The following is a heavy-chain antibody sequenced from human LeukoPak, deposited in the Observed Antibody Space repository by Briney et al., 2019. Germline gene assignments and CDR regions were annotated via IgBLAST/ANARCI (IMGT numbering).Heavy chain of an antibody. V-gene: IGHV4-59*11. D-gene: IGHD3-22*01. CDR1: VGSINGHY. Sequence: PSETLSLTCTVSVGSINGHYWTWIRQPPGKELEWIGYIYYIGNTDYNPSLKSRVTISVDTSKNQFSLNLSSVTAADTAVYYCARVVPSGYDSSGYFAKYLDYWGQEILVTVSS. J-gene: IGHJ4*02. CDR2: IYYIGNT. CDR3: ARVVPSGYDSSGYFAKYLDY.